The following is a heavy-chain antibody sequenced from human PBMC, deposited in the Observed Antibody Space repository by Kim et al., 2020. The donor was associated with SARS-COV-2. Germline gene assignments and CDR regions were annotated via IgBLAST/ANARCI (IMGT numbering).Heavy chain of an antibody. Sequence: SETLSLTCAVYGGSFSGYYWSWIRQPPGKGLEWIGEINHSGSTNYNPSLKSRVTISVDTSKNQFSLKLSSVTAADTAVYYCARVYGRTGSPQPNSTIAAAGVFDYWGQGTLVTVSS. V-gene: IGHV4-34*01. D-gene: IGHD6-13*01. CDR3: ARVYGRTGSPQPNSTIAAAGVFDY. CDR1: GGSFSGYY. CDR2: INHSGST. J-gene: IGHJ4*02.